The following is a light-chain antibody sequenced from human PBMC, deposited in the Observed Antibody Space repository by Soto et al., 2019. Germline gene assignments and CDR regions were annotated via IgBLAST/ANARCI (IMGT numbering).Light chain of an antibody. Sequence: QSSLTQPASVSGSPGQSITISCTATSSDFGIYDLVSWYQQHPGKAPKVIIFEGSKRPSGVSNRFSGSTSGNTASLTISGLQAEDEADYHCCSYAGNRTFVFGGGTKLTVL. J-gene: IGLJ2*01. V-gene: IGLV2-23*03. CDR2: EGS. CDR3: CSYAGNRTFV. CDR1: SSDFGIYDL.